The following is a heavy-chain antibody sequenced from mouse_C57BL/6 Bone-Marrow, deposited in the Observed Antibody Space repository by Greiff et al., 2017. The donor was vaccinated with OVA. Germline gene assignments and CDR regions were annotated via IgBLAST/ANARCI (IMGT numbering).Heavy chain of an antibody. V-gene: IGHV1-59*01. Sequence: VQLQQPGAELVRPGTSVKLSCKASGYTFTSYWMHWVKQRPGQGLEWIGVIDPSDSYTNYNQKFKGKATLTVDTSSSTAYMQLSSLTSEDSAVYYCARGRLRRFYAMDYWGQGTSVTVSS. D-gene: IGHD2-4*01. J-gene: IGHJ4*01. CDR1: GYTFTSYW. CDR2: IDPSDSYT. CDR3: ARGRLRRFYAMDY.